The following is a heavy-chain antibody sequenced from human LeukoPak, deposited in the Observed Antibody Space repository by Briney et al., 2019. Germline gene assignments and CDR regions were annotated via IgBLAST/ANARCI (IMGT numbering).Heavy chain of an antibody. V-gene: IGHV4-34*01. D-gene: IGHD3-9*01. Sequence: SETLSLTCAVYGGSFSGYYWSWIRQPPGKGLEWIGEINHSGSTNYNPSLKSRVTISVDTSKNQFSLKLSSVTAADTAVYYCARVRNDILTGYYLFDYWGQGTLVTVSS. CDR1: GGSFSGYY. J-gene: IGHJ4*02. CDR2: INHSGST. CDR3: ARVRNDILTGYYLFDY.